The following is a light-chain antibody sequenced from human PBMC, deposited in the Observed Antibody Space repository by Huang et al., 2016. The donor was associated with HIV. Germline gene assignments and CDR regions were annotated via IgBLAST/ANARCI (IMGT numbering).Light chain of an antibody. V-gene: IGKV3-15*01. CDR1: RSVSTN. CDR3: HQYNNWLLS. CDR2: GSS. J-gene: IGKJ4*01. Sequence: EIVMTQSPATLSVSPGQRVTLSCRANRSVSTNFAWYHLRHGQAPRILIYGSSTRAPGIPARFSGSGSGTDFSLTISSLQSEDFALYYCHQYNNWLLSFGGGTRV.